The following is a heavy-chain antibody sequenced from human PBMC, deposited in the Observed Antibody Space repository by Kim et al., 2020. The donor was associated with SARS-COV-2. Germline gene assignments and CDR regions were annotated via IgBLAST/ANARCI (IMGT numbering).Heavy chain of an antibody. V-gene: IGHV3-23*01. CDR1: GFSFSSYA. D-gene: IGHD5-12*01. CDR3: AKGPHAPTVATMEFFDY. CDR2: ISGSGGYT. J-gene: IGHJ4*02. Sequence: VGSLRLSCVVSGFSFSSYAMSWVRQAPGKGLEWVSIISGSGGYTYYADSVKGRFTIPRDNSKNTLDLQMTSLRADDTAVYYCAKGPHAPTVATMEFFDYWGQGTLVTVSS.